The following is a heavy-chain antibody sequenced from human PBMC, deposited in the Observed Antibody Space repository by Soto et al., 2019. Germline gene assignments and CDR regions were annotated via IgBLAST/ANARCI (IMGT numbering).Heavy chain of an antibody. CDR2: INPNSGGT. CDR1: GYTFTGYY. J-gene: IGHJ6*02. D-gene: IGHD5-12*01. V-gene: IGHV1-2*04. Sequence: ASVKVSCKASGYTFTGYYMHWVRQAPGQGLEWMGWINPNSGGTNYAQKFQGWVTMTRDTSISTAYMELSRLRSDDTAVYYCARGVDTVATSQDYYYGMDVWGQGITVTVSS. CDR3: ARGVDTVATSQDYYYGMDV.